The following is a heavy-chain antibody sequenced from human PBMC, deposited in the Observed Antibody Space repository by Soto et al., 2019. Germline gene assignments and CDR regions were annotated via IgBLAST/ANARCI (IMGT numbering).Heavy chain of an antibody. V-gene: IGHV2-70*17. CDR1: GFSLTSSAVC. CDR3: ARIPTSGGTCYGNY. CDR2: IDWDDDE. Sequence: SGPTLVNPAQTLTLTCTFSGFSLTSSAVCVSWIRQPPGKALEWLARIDWDDDEFYSTSLKTRLTISKDTSKNQVVLTMTNMDPVDTATYYCARIPTSGGTCYGNYWGQGTLVTVFS. J-gene: IGHJ4*02. D-gene: IGHD2-15*01.